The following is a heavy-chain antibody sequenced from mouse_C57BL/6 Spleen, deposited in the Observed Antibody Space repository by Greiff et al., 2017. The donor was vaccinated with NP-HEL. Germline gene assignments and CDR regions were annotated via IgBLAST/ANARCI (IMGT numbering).Heavy chain of an antibody. CDR1: GYAFSSSW. CDR2: IYPGDGDT. J-gene: IGHJ2*01. Sequence: QLQQSGPELVKPGASVKISCKASGYAFSSSWMNWVKQRPGKGLEWIGRIYPGDGDTNYNGKFKGKATLTADKSPSTAYMQLSSLTSEDSAVYFCARGYYGFDDWGQGTTLTVSS. D-gene: IGHD1-1*01. CDR3: ARGYYGFDD. V-gene: IGHV1-82*01.